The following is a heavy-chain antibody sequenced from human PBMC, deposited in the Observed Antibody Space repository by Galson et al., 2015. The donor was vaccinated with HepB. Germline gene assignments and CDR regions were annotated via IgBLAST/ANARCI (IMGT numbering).Heavy chain of an antibody. CDR2: ISGSGNII. D-gene: IGHD3-10*01. Sequence: SLRLSCAASRFTFSDYYMSWIRQAPGKGLEWVSYISGSGNIIFYADSVKGRFTISRDNAKNLLYLQMNSLRAEDTAVYYCARDRGGVYDYWGQGTLVTVSS. CDR1: RFTFSDYY. J-gene: IGHJ4*02. CDR3: ARDRGGVYDY. V-gene: IGHV3-11*01.